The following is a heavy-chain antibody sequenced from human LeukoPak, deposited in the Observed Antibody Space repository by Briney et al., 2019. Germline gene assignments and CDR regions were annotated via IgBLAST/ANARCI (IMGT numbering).Heavy chain of an antibody. V-gene: IGHV3-74*01. CDR1: GFTFSSYW. CDR2: INSDGSST. J-gene: IGHJ6*03. Sequence: QSGGSLRLSCAASGFTFSSYWMHSVRQTPGKGLVWVSRINSDGSSTSYADSVKGRFTISRDNAKNTLYLQMNSLTAEDTAVYYCARDNYDYVWATYQGYYYYMDVWGKGTTVTISS. D-gene: IGHD3-16*01. CDR3: ARDNYDYVWATYQGYYYYMDV.